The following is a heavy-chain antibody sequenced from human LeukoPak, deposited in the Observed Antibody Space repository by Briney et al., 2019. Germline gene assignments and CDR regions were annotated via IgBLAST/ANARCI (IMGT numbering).Heavy chain of an antibody. CDR1: GFTFSSYA. V-gene: IGHV3-23*01. Sequence: GGSLRLSYAAYGFTFSSYAMSWVRQAPGKGLEWVSTISGSAISTDYADSVKGRFTISRDNSKNSLYLRMNSLRAEDTAVYYCARHTSSSARTNAFDIWGQGTMVTVSS. J-gene: IGHJ3*02. D-gene: IGHD6-6*01. CDR2: ISGSAIST. CDR3: ARHTSSSARTNAFDI.